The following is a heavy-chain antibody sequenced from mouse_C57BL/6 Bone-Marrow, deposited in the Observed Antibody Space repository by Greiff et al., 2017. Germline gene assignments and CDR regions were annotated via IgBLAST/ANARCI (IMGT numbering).Heavy chain of an antibody. CDR2: IYPSDSET. Sequence: VQLQQPGAELVRPGSSVKLSCKASGYTFTSYWMDWVKQRPGQGLEWIGNIYPSDSETHYNQKFKDKATLTVDKSSSTAYMQISSLTSEDSAVYYGARRAYNSNFFDYWGQGTTLTVSS. CDR1: GYTFTSYW. CDR3: ARRAYNSNFFDY. V-gene: IGHV1-61*01. J-gene: IGHJ2*01. D-gene: IGHD2-5*01.